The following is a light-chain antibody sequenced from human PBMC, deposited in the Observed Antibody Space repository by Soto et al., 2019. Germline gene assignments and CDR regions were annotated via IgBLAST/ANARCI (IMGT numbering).Light chain of an antibody. J-gene: IGLJ1*01. CDR2: EVS. CDR1: SSDVGGYNY. V-gene: IGLV2-14*01. CDR3: SSYTSSSRYV. Sequence: QSALTQPASVSGSPGQSTTISCTGTSSDVGGYNYVSWYQQHPGKAPKLMIYEVSNRPSGVSNRFSGSKSGNTASLTISGLQAEDEADYYCSSYTSSSRYVFGTGTKVTVL.